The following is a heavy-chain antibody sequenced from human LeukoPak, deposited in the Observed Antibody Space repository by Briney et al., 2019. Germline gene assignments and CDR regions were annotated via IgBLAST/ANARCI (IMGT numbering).Heavy chain of an antibody. CDR3: ARRGSSLGY. J-gene: IGHJ4*02. Sequence: SETLSLTCAVYGGSFSGYYWSWIRQPPGKGLEWIGEINHSGSTNYNPSLKSRVTISVDTCKNQFSLKLSSVTAADTAVYYCARRGSSLGYWGQGTLVTVSS. V-gene: IGHV4-34*01. CDR1: GGSFSGYY. D-gene: IGHD1-26*01. CDR2: INHSGST.